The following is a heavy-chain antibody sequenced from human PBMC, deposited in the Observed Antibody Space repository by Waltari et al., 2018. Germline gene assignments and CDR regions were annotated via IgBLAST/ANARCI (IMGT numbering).Heavy chain of an antibody. J-gene: IGHJ4*02. CDR2: ISGTGESM. D-gene: IGHD1-1*01. CDR3: ARGYFY. CDR1: GFTLSEFY. Sequence: QVQLVESGGGLVKPGGSLRLSCEASGFTLSEFYMSWFRQAPGKGLEWVSFISGTGESMYYADSVKCRFTIARDNAKNALFLQMNSLSVEDTATYYCARGYFYWGQGALVTVSS. V-gene: IGHV3-11*01.